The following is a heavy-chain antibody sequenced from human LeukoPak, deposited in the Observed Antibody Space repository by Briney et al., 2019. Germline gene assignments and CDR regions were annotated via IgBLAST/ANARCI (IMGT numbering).Heavy chain of an antibody. CDR2: IYYSGIT. CDR3: AWGELVSESDYHSWFDP. CDR1: GGSFSSSSYY. J-gene: IGHJ5*02. D-gene: IGHD3-16*01. V-gene: IGHV4-39*01. Sequence: PSETLSLTCTVSGGSFSSSSYYWGWIRQVTGLGRVWFGSIYYSGITYDNPFLKFRVTISVDTSKNQFSPKLSSLTAADTAVYYCAWGELVSESDYHSWFDPLGQGTLVTVSS.